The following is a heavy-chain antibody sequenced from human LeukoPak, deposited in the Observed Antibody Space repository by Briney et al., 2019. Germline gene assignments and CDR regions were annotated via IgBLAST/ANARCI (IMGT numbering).Heavy chain of an antibody. CDR3: ARKDCGGDCCLFDH. D-gene: IGHD2-21*02. V-gene: IGHV3-21*01. Sequence: KPGGSLRLSCAASGFTFSSYSMNWVRQAPGKGLEWVSSITSGSSYIYYADSVKGRFTISRDNAKSSLFLQMNSLRAEDTAVYYCARKDCGGDCCLFDHWGQGTLVTVSS. CDR1: GFTFSSYS. CDR2: ITSGSSYI. J-gene: IGHJ4*02.